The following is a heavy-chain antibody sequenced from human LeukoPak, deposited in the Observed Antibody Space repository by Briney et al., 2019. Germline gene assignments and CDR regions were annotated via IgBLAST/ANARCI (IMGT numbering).Heavy chain of an antibody. D-gene: IGHD2-21*01. CDR1: GFTFSNFA. V-gene: IGHV3-64*01. J-gene: IGHJ4*02. Sequence: TGGSLRLSCAASGFTFSNFAIHWVRQAPGKGLEFVSGIRSTGDSTYYANSAKGRFTISRDNSKNTLYLQMNSLRAEDTAVYYCAKAPVTSCRGAYCYPFDYWGQGTLVTVSS. CDR2: IRSTGDST. CDR3: AKAPVTSCRGAYCYPFDY.